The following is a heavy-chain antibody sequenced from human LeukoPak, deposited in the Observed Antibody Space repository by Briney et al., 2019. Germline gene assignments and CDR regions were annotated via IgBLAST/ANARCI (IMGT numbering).Heavy chain of an antibody. CDR1: GYTFTSYG. Sequence: ASVKVSCKASGYTFTSYGISWVRQAPGQGLEWMGWISAYNGNTNYAQKLQGRVTMTTDTSTSTAYMELRSLRSDDTAVYYCAILPGYSSSWYEVDYWGQGTLVTVSS. CDR2: ISAYNGNT. D-gene: IGHD6-13*01. V-gene: IGHV1-18*01. CDR3: AILPGYSSSWYEVDY. J-gene: IGHJ4*02.